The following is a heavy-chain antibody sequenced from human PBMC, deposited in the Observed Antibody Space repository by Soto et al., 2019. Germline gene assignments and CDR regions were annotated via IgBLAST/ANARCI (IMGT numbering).Heavy chain of an antibody. V-gene: IGHV1-69*13. J-gene: IGHJ4*02. Sequence: SVKVSCKASGGTFSSYAISWVRQAPGQGLEWMGGIIPIFGTANYAQKFQGRVTITADESTSTAYMELSSLRSEDTAVYYCARGKGITMVRGVIYYFDYWGQGTLVTVSS. CDR1: GGTFSSYA. CDR2: IIPIFGTA. D-gene: IGHD3-10*01. CDR3: ARGKGITMVRGVIYYFDY.